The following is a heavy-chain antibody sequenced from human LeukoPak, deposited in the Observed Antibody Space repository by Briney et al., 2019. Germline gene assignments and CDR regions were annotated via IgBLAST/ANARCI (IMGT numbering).Heavy chain of an antibody. D-gene: IGHD3-16*02. CDR1: GGTFSSYA. CDR2: IIPIFGTA. Sequence: SVKVSCKASGGTFSSYAISWVRQAPGQGLEWMGGIIPIFGTANYAQKFQGRVTITADESTSTAYMELSSLRSEDTAVYYCARARASYVWGSYRYRDALDIWGQGTMVAVSS. V-gene: IGHV1-69*13. J-gene: IGHJ3*02. CDR3: ARARASYVWGSYRYRDALDI.